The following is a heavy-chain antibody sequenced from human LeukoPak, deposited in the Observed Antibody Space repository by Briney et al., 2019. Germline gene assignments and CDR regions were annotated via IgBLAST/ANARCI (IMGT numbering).Heavy chain of an antibody. V-gene: IGHV3-21*01. D-gene: IGHD1-26*01. CDR1: GFTFSSYS. J-gene: IGHJ4*02. CDR2: ISSSSSYI. Sequence: GGSLRLSCAASGFTFSSYSMNWVRQAPGKGLELVSSISSSSSYIYYADSVKGRFTISRDNAKNSLYLQMNRLRAEDTAVYYCASAPGVGGATDYWGQGTLVTVSS. CDR3: ASAPGVGGATDY.